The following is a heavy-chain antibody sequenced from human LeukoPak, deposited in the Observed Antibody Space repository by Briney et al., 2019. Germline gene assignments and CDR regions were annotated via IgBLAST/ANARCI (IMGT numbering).Heavy chain of an antibody. CDR3: AKDRLLSSSWADY. D-gene: IGHD6-13*01. V-gene: IGHV3-23*01. J-gene: IGHJ4*02. CDR2: ISGSGGST. CDR1: GFTFSSYA. Sequence: PGGSLRLSCAASGFTFSSYAMSWVRQTPGKGLEWVSAISGSGGSTYYADSVKGRFTISRDNSKNTLYLQMNSLRAEDTAVYYCAKDRLLSSSWADYWGQGTLVTVSS.